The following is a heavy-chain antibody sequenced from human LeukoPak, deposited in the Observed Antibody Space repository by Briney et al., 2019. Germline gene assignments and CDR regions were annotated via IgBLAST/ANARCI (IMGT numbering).Heavy chain of an antibody. D-gene: IGHD6-6*01. CDR3: ARETGIAARPLGD. CDR1: GYTFTGYY. V-gene: IGHV1-2*02. CDR2: INPNSGGT. Sequence: GASVKVSCKASGYTFTGYYMHWVRQAPGQGLEWMGWINPNSGGTNYAQKFQGRVTMTRDTSISTAYMELSRLRSDDTAVYYCARETGIAARPLGDWGQGTLVTVSS. J-gene: IGHJ4*02.